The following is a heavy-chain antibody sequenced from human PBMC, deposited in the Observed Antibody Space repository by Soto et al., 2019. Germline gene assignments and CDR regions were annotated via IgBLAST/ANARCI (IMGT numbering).Heavy chain of an antibody. V-gene: IGHV4-39*01. CDR1: GGSISSSSYY. CDR2: IYYSGST. Sequence: SETLSLTCTVSGGSISSSSYYWGWIRQPPGKGLEWIGSIYYSGSTYYNPSLKSRVTISVDTSKNQFSLKLSSVTAADTAVYYCARAATYDYVWGSYRYTYFDYWGQGTLVTVSS. D-gene: IGHD3-16*02. J-gene: IGHJ4*02. CDR3: ARAATYDYVWGSYRYTYFDY.